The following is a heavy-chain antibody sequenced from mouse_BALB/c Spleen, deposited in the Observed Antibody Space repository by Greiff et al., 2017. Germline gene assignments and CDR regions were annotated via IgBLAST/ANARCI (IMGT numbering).Heavy chain of an antibody. V-gene: IGHV5-6-3*01. Sequence: EVQLVESGGGLVQPGGSLKLSCAASGFTFSSYGMSWVRQTPDKRLELVATINSNGGSTYYPDSVKGRFTISRDNAKNTLYLQMSSLKSEDTAMYYCARDPYYGNYGDYWGQGTTLTVAS. J-gene: IGHJ2*01. CDR1: GFTFSSYG. CDR3: ARDPYYGNYGDY. D-gene: IGHD2-10*01. CDR2: INSNGGST.